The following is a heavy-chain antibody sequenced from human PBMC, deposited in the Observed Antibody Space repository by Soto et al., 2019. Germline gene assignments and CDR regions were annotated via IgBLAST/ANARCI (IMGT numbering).Heavy chain of an antibody. J-gene: IGHJ4*02. D-gene: IGHD1-26*01. CDR3: ATYMGETGRSFDS. Sequence: GGSLRLSCEASGFTVSSADMGWVRQAPGKGLEWVAVIYTGGSTVYADSVKGRFTITTDGSRNTQYLQMNSLRVEDTAVYYCATYMGETGRSFDSWAQGTLVTVSS. V-gene: IGHV3-53*01. CDR2: IYTGGST. CDR1: GFTVSSAD.